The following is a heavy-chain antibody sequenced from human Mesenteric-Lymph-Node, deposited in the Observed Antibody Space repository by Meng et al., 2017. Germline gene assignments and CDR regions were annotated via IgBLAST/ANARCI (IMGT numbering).Heavy chain of an antibody. J-gene: IGHJ5*02. V-gene: IGHV1-69*12. D-gene: IGHD6-19*01. CDR3: ARTLSIAVAGTTNWFDP. CDR1: GGTFSSYA. CDR2: IIPIFGTA. Sequence: VQLGQCGAEVKKPGSSVKVSCKASGGTFSSYAISWVRQAPGQGLEWMGGIIPIFGTANYAQKFQGRVTITADESTSTAYMELSSLRSEDTAVYYCARTLSIAVAGTTNWFDPWGQGTLVTVSS.